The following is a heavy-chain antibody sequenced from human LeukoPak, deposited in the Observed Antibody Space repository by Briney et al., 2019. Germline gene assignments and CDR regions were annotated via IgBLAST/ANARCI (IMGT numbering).Heavy chain of an antibody. CDR2: IYYSGST. J-gene: IGHJ4*02. CDR3: ARRHYYDSSGYYYAFDY. V-gene: IGHV4-59*08. CDR1: GGSISSYY. Sequence: SETLSLTCTVSGGSISSYYWSWIRQPPGKGLEWIGYIYYSGSTNYNPSLKSRGTISVDTSKNQFSLKLSSVPAADTAADYFARRHYYDSSGYYYAFDYWGQGTLVTVSS. D-gene: IGHD3-22*01.